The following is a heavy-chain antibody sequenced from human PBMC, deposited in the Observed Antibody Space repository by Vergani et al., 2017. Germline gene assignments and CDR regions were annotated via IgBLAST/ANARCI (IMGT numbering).Heavy chain of an antibody. V-gene: IGHV3-73*02. D-gene: IGHD3/OR15-3a*01. Sequence: EVHLVESGGGLVQPGESLKLSCATSGLIFSDSAIHWVRQTSGKGLEWIGRIRDKAYNYATVYAVSVKGRFTISSDDSKKTAYLQMNGLTNEDTAVYYCFYDFWAGYDSGDVWGKGTTVTVSS. CDR1: GLIFSDSA. CDR3: FYDFWAGYDSGDV. J-gene: IGHJ6*04. CDR2: IRDKAYNYAT.